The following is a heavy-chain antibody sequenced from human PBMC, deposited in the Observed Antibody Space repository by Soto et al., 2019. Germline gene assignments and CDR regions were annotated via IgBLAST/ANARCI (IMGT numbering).Heavy chain of an antibody. J-gene: IGHJ3*02. Sequence: PGGSLRLSCAASGFTFSSYAMSWVRQAPGKGLEWVSAISGSGGSTYYADSVKGRFTISRGNSKNTLYLQMNSLRAEDTAVYYCAKDRLRIAVAPFSAFEIWGQGTMVTVSS. CDR3: AKDRLRIAVAPFSAFEI. V-gene: IGHV3-23*01. CDR1: GFTFSSYA. CDR2: ISGSGGST. D-gene: IGHD6-19*01.